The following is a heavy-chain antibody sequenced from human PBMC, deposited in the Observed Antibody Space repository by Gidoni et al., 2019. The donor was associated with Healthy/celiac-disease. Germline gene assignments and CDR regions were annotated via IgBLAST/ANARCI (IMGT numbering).Heavy chain of an antibody. Sequence: QVQLVESGGGVVQPGRSLRLSCAASGFTFSSYAMHWVRQAPGKGLEWVAVISYDGSNKYYADSVKGRFTISRDNSKNTLYLQMNSLRAEDTAVYYCARDPNSSGYYYAASFDYWGQGTLVTVSS. CDR1: GFTFSSYA. V-gene: IGHV3-30-3*01. CDR3: ARDPNSSGYYYAASFDY. J-gene: IGHJ4*02. CDR2: ISYDGSNK. D-gene: IGHD3-22*01.